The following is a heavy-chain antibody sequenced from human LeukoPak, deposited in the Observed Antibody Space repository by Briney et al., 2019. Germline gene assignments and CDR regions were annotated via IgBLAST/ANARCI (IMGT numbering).Heavy chain of an antibody. Sequence: GASVKVSCKASGGTFSNYAISWVRQAPGQGLEWMGGIIPIFGTANYAQKFQGRVTITAGESTSTAYMELSSLRSEDTAVYYCAREIYGSGSYFDYWGQGTLVTVSS. D-gene: IGHD3-10*01. CDR2: IIPIFGTA. V-gene: IGHV1-69*13. CDR3: AREIYGSGSYFDY. J-gene: IGHJ4*02. CDR1: GGTFSNYA.